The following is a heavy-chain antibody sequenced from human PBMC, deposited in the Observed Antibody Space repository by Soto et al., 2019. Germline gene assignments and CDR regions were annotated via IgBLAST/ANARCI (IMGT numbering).Heavy chain of an antibody. CDR1: GFTFSSYA. V-gene: IGHV3-30-3*01. D-gene: IGHD1-26*01. J-gene: IGHJ1*01. CDR3: ARRPIGGSSKGGYFQH. Sequence: QVQLVESGGGVVQPGRSLRLSCAASGFTFSSYAMHWVRQAPGKGLEWVAVISYDGSNKYYADSVKGRFTISRDNSKNTLYLQMNSLRAEDTAVYYCARRPIGGSSKGGYFQHWGQGTLVTVSS. CDR2: ISYDGSNK.